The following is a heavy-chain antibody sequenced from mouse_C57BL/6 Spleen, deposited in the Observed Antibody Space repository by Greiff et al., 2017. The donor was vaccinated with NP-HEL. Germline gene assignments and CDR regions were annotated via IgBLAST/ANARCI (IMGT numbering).Heavy chain of an antibody. CDR3: ARNLGYYGSSYDYAMDY. V-gene: IGHV1-53*01. Sequence: QVHVKQPGTELVKPGASVKLSCKASGYTFTSYWMHWVKQRPGQGLEWIGNINPSNGGTNYNEKFKSKATLTVDKSSSTAYMQLSSLTSEDSAVYYCARNLGYYGSSYDYAMDYWGQGTSVTVSS. CDR1: GYTFTSYW. J-gene: IGHJ4*01. D-gene: IGHD1-1*01. CDR2: INPSNGGT.